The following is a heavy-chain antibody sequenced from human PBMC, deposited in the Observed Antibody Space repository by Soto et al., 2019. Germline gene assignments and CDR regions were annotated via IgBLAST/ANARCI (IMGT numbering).Heavy chain of an antibody. D-gene: IGHD3-9*01. Sequence: PGGSMRLSCAASGFTFTSYVMSWVRQAPGKGLEWVSTISGGGETTQYAESVEGRFTIARDNAKNTLYLQMNSLTAEDTAVYYCAKKSPGYSLFACWGQGTLVTVSS. J-gene: IGHJ4*02. CDR1: GFTFTSYV. V-gene: IGHV3-23*01. CDR2: ISGGGETT. CDR3: AKKSPGYSLFAC.